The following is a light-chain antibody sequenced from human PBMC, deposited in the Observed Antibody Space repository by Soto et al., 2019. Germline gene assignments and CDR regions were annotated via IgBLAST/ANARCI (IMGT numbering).Light chain of an antibody. CDR3: QHYDSSSPCT. CDR1: QSISYF. J-gene: IGKJ1*01. CDR2: DAS. Sequence: DIQMTQSPSTLSASIGDRVTITCRASQSISYFLAWYQQKPGKAPKLLIYDASSLESRAPSRFSGSGSGTQFTLTIYSLQPDNFATYYCQHYDSSSPCTFGQGTKV. V-gene: IGKV1-5*01.